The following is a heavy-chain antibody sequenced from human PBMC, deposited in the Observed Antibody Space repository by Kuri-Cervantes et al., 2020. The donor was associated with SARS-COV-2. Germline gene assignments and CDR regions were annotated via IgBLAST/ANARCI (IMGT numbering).Heavy chain of an antibody. D-gene: IGHD6-19*01. CDR2: INAGNGNT. Sequence: ASVKVSCKASGYTFTSYAMHWVRQAPGQRLEWMGWINAGNGNTKYSQKFQGRVTITRDTSASTAYMELSSLRSEDTAVYYCARDPRSSGWSDFFDHWGQGTLVTVSS. J-gene: IGHJ4*02. CDR3: ARDPRSSGWSDFFDH. CDR1: GYTFTSYA. V-gene: IGHV1-3*01.